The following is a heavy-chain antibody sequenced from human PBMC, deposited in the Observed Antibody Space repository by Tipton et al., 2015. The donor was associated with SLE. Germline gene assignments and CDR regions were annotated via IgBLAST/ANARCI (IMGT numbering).Heavy chain of an antibody. D-gene: IGHD1-1*01. CDR1: GGSISSYY. CDR3: ASGNGVAPWYFDY. J-gene: IGHJ4*02. V-gene: IGHV4-59*01. CDR2: IYYSGST. Sequence: LRLSCTVSGGSISSYYWSWIRQPPGKGLEWIGYIYYSGSTDYNPSLKSRVTISVDTSKNQFSLKLSSVTAADTAVYYCASGNGVAPWYFDYWGQGTLVTVSS.